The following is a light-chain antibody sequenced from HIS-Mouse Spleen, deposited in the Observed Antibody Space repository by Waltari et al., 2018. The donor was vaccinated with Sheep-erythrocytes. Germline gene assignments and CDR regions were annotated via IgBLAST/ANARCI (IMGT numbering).Light chain of an antibody. CDR3: YSTDSSGNHWV. J-gene: IGLJ3*02. Sequence: SYELTPPPSVSVSPGQTARITRSGDALPKKHDYWYQQQSGQAPVMVIYEDSKRPSGIPERFSGSTSGTMATLTISGAQVEDEADYYCYSTDSSGNHWVFGGGTKLTVL. CDR1: ALPKKH. CDR2: EDS. V-gene: IGLV3-10*01.